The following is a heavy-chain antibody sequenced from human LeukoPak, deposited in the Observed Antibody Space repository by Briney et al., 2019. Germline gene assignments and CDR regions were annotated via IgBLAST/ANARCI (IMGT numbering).Heavy chain of an antibody. CDR3: ARDEDGDYFGY. Sequence: SETLSLTCTVSGGSISSYYWSWIRQPPGKGLEWIGYIYYSGSTNYNPSLKSRVTISVDTSKNQFSLKLSSVTAADTAVYYCARDEDGDYFGYWGQGTLVTVSS. CDR2: IYYSGST. D-gene: IGHD4-17*01. V-gene: IGHV4-59*01. CDR1: GGSISSYY. J-gene: IGHJ4*02.